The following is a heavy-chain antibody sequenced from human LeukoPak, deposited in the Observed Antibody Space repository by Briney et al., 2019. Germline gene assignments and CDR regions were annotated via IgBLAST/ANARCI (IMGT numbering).Heavy chain of an antibody. J-gene: IGHJ4*02. Sequence: GESLKISCKVSGYSFTIYWIAWVRQMPGKGLELMGIIYPGDSDTRYSPSFQGHVSISADKSISTAYLQWSSLKASDTAIYYCARRDMATRTPFDYWGQGTLVTVSS. D-gene: IGHD5-24*01. CDR1: GYSFTIYW. CDR2: IYPGDSDT. V-gene: IGHV5-51*01. CDR3: ARRDMATRTPFDY.